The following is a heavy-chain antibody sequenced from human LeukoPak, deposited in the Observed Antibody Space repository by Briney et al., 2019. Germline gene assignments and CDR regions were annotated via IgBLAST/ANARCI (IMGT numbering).Heavy chain of an antibody. CDR3: ARVPVLVTYHYDSSGYYFDY. CDR1: GFTFSSYW. V-gene: IGHV3-7*01. CDR2: IKQDGSEK. J-gene: IGHJ4*02. D-gene: IGHD3-22*01. Sequence: GGSLRHSCAASGFTFSSYWMSWVRQAPGKGLEWVANIKQDGSEKYYVDSVKGRFTISRDNAKNSLYLQMNSLRAEDTAVYYCARVPVLVTYHYDSSGYYFDYWGQGTLVTVSS.